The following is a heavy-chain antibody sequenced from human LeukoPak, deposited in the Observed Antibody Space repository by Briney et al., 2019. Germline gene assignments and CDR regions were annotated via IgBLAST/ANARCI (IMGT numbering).Heavy chain of an antibody. CDR3: ARGRAVGASTVEGY. V-gene: IGHV3-66*01. CDR2: IYSGGST. J-gene: IGHJ4*02. Sequence: GGSLRLSCAASGFTFSSYAMSWVRQAPGKGLEWVSVIYSGGSTYYAESVKGRFTMSRDNSKNTLDLQMNSLRAEDTAVYYCARGRAVGASTVEGYWGQGTLVTVSS. D-gene: IGHD1-26*01. CDR1: GFTFSSYA.